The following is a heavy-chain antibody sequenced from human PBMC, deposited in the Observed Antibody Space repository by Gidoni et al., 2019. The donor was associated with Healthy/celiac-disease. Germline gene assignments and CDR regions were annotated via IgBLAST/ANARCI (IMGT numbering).Heavy chain of an antibody. D-gene: IGHD6-19*01. CDR3: ARAYDSSGWYPFDY. Sequence: EVQLVESGEGLVQPGGSLRLSCAASGFTFSSYAMHWVRQAPGKGLEYVSAISSNGGSTYYADSVKGRFTISRDNSKNTLYLQMGSLRAEDMAVYYCARAYDSSGWYPFDYWGQGTLVTVSS. V-gene: IGHV3-64*02. CDR1: GFTFSSYA. J-gene: IGHJ4*02. CDR2: ISSNGGST.